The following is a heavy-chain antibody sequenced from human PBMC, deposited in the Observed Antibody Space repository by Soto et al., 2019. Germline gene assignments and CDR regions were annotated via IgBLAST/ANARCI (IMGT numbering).Heavy chain of an antibody. CDR1: GFTLSSYW. J-gene: IGHJ4*02. CDR2: INSDGSST. D-gene: IGHD3-22*01. Sequence: PGGSLRLSCAASGFTLSSYWMHWVRQAPGKGLVWVSRINSDGSSTSYADSVKGRFTISRDNAKNTLYLQMNSLRAEDTAVYYCARGRSYYYDSSGYYPSTGFDYWGQGTLVTVSS. V-gene: IGHV3-74*01. CDR3: ARGRSYYYDSSGYYPSTGFDY.